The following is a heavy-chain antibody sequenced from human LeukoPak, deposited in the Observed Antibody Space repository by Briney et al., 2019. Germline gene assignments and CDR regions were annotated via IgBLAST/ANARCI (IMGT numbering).Heavy chain of an antibody. CDR3: VKSPHASSSYFDY. Sequence: GGSLRLSCSASGFSFSSSAMHWVRQAPGKGLEYVSAINSNGDITDYADSVKGRFTMSRDNSKNTLHLQMSSLTVEDTAVYYCVKSPHASSSYFDYWGQGTLVTVSS. V-gene: IGHV3-64D*06. CDR2: INSNGDIT. D-gene: IGHD6-13*01. CDR1: GFSFSSSA. J-gene: IGHJ4*02.